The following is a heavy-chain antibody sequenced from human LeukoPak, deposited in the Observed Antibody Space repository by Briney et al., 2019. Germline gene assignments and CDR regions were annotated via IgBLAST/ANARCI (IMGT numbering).Heavy chain of an antibody. Sequence: ASVKVSCKASGHTFTGYYMHWVRQAPGQGLEWMGRINPNSGGTDYAQKFQGRVTMTRDTSISTAYMELSRLRSDDTAVCYCARALIAAADPYYYGMDVWGQGTTVTVSS. CDR3: ARALIAAADPYYYGMDV. J-gene: IGHJ6*02. CDR1: GHTFTGYY. CDR2: INPNSGGT. V-gene: IGHV1-2*06. D-gene: IGHD6-13*01.